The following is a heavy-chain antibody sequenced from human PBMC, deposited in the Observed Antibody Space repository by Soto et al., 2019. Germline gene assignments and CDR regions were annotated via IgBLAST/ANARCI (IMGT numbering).Heavy chain of an antibody. CDR3: AKDVEGGSLYRGAFDY. D-gene: IGHD1-26*01. V-gene: IGHV3-23*01. Sequence: GGSLRLSCVASGFTFSIYAMSWVLQATWKGLEWVAAISASGGATLHADSVKGLFTISRDNPKNTLHLQMNSLRAEDTAVYYCAKDVEGGSLYRGAFDYWGQGTQVTVSS. CDR2: ISASGGAT. J-gene: IGHJ4*02. CDR1: GFTFSIYA.